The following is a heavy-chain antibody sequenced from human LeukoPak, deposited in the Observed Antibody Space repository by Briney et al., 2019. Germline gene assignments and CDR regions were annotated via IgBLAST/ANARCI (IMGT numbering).Heavy chain of an antibody. V-gene: IGHV3-23*01. CDR1: GFTFSSYA. J-gene: IGHJ6*02. D-gene: IGHD3-22*01. CDR2: ISGSGGST. CDR3: AKAHYYDSSGYSYYYYYGMDV. Sequence: GGSLRLSRAASGFTFSSYAMSWVRQAPGKGLEWVSAISGSGGSTYYADSVKGRFAISRDNSKNTLYLQMNSLRAEDTAVYYCAKAHYYDSSGYSYYYYYGMDVWGQGTTVTVSS.